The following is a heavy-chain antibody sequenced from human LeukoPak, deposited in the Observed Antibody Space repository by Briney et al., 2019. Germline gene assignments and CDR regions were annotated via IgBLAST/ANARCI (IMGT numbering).Heavy chain of an antibody. J-gene: IGHJ4*02. CDR1: GFTFSSYG. CDR2: ISSDGSNK. CDR3: AKGYGGYGHYFDY. D-gene: IGHD4-17*01. V-gene: IGHV3-30*18. Sequence: PGGSLRLSCAASGFTFSSYGMHWVRQAPGKGLEWVAVISSDGSNKYYADSVKGRFTISRDNSKNTLYLQMNSLRAEDTALYYCAKGYGGYGHYFDYWGQGTLVTVSS.